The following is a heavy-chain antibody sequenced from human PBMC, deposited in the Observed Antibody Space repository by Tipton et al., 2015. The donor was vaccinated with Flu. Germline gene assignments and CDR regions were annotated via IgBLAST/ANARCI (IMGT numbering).Heavy chain of an antibody. CDR1: GYTFTSYG. Sequence: QLVQSGAEVKKPGASVKVSCKASGYTFTSYGISWVRQAPGQGLEWMGWINPNSGGTNYAQKFQGRVTMTRDTSISTAYMELSRLRSDDTAVYYCARKRLLWFPFDPWGQGTLVTVSS. D-gene: IGHD3-10*01. J-gene: IGHJ5*02. CDR3: ARKRLLWFPFDP. CDR2: INPNSGGT. V-gene: IGHV1-2*02.